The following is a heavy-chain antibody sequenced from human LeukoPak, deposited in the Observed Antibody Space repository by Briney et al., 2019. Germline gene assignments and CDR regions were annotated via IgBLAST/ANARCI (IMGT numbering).Heavy chain of an antibody. CDR2: IYHSGST. J-gene: IGHJ4*02. Sequence: PSETLSLTCTVSGVSITTDNYYWGRIPQPPGKGLEWIGSIYHSGSTYYNPSLKSRVTISVDTSKNQFSLKLSSVTAADTAVYYCARRTKTTVTTSGDSHRFDYWGQGTLVTVSS. CDR3: ARRTKTTVTTSGDSHRFDY. CDR1: GVSITTDNYY. V-gene: IGHV4-39*07. D-gene: IGHD4-17*01.